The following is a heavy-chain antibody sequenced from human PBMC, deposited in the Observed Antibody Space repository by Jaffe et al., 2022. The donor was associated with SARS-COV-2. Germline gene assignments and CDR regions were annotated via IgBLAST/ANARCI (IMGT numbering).Heavy chain of an antibody. D-gene: IGHD6-19*01. CDR3: ASWGRRDSGWFPHYFEY. CDR1: GFTFSSYG. Sequence: QVQLVESGGGVVQPGRSLRLSCAASGFTFSSYGINWVRQAPGKGLEWVAVISYDGINKCYADSVKGRFTISRDNSKNTLYLQMNSLRAEDTAVYYCASWGRRDSGWFPHYFEYWGQGSLVTVSS. J-gene: IGHJ4*02. CDR2: ISYDGINK. V-gene: IGHV3-30*03.